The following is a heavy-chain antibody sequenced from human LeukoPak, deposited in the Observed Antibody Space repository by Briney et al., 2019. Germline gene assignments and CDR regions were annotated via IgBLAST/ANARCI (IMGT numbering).Heavy chain of an antibody. J-gene: IGHJ3*02. CDR1: GYTFTGYY. CDR3: ARVDPETHDAFDI. CDR2: INPSGGST. D-gene: IGHD3-9*01. V-gene: IGHV1-46*01. Sequence: GASVKVSCKASGYTFTGYYMHWVRQAPGQGLEWMGIINPSGGSTSYAQKFQGRVTMTRDMSTSTVYMELSSLRSEDTAVYYCARVDPETHDAFDIWGQGTMVTVSS.